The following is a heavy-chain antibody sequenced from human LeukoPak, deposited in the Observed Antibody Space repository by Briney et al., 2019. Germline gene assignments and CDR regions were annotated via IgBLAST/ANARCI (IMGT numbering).Heavy chain of an antibody. Sequence: GGSLRLSCAASGFTVSSNYMSWVRQAPGKGLEWVSIIYSGGNTYYADSVKGRFTITRDNSKNTLYLQMNSLRAEDTAVYYCARDLRGYYDSGGYYLALWGQGTLVTVSS. V-gene: IGHV3-66*01. J-gene: IGHJ4*02. CDR1: GFTVSSNY. CDR2: IYSGGNT. D-gene: IGHD3-22*01. CDR3: ARDLRGYYDSGGYYLAL.